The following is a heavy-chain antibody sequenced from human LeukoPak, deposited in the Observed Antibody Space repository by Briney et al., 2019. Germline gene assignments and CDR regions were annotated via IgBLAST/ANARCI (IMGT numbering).Heavy chain of an antibody. CDR3: AKDGGSKTHYYNYGMDV. Sequence: GGSLRLSCAASGFTFSSYGMHWVRQAPGKGLEWVAVISYDGSNKNYADSVKGRFTISRDNSKNTLYLQINSLRAEDTAVYYCAKDGGSKTHYYNYGMDVWGQGTTVTVSS. CDR1: GFTFSSYG. CDR2: ISYDGSNK. V-gene: IGHV3-30*18. J-gene: IGHJ6*02. D-gene: IGHD2/OR15-2a*01.